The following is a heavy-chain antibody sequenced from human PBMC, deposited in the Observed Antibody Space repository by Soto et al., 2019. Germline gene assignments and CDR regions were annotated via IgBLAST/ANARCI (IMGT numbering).Heavy chain of an antibody. CDR1: GFTFSSYG. V-gene: IGHV3-30*18. CDR3: AKAGYSYGSSFDY. J-gene: IGHJ4*02. D-gene: IGHD5-18*01. Sequence: GGSLRLSCAASGFTFSSYGMHWVRQAPGKGLEWVAVISYDGSNKYYADSVKGRFTISRDNSKNTLYLQMNSLRAEDTAVYYCAKAGYSYGSSFDYWGQGTLVTVSS. CDR2: ISYDGSNK.